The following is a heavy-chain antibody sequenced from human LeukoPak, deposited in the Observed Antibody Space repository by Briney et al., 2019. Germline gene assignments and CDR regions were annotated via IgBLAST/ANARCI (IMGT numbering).Heavy chain of an antibody. CDR3: ARGGYYDSSGYYPFDY. J-gene: IGHJ4*02. CDR1: GGSISSGGYY. Sequence: SETLSLICTVSGGSISSGGYYWSWIRQHPGKGLEWIGYIYYSGSTYYNPSLKSRVTISVDTSKNQFSLKLSSVTAADTAVYYCARGGYYDSSGYYPFDYWGQGTLVTVSS. D-gene: IGHD3-22*01. V-gene: IGHV4-31*03. CDR2: IYYSGST.